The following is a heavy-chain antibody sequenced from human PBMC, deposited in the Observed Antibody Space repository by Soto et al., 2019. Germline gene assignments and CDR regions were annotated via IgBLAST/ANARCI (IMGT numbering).Heavy chain of an antibody. V-gene: IGHV4-39*07. D-gene: IGHD6-13*01. CDR1: GGSISSSSYY. J-gene: IGHJ5*02. Sequence: SETLSLTCTVSGGSISSSSYYWCWIRQPPGKGLEWIGSIYYSGSTYYNPSLKSRVTISVDTSKNQFSLKLSSVTAADTAVYYCARAPLHIQRLVETNWFDPWGQGTLVTVSS. CDR2: IYYSGST. CDR3: ARAPLHIQRLVETNWFDP.